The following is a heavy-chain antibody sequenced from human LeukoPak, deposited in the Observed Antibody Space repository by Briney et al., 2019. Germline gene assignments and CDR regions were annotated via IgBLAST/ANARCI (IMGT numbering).Heavy chain of an antibody. Sequence: PRGSLRLSCVASGFTFSSYAMSWVRQAPGEGLEWVSGISGSGGSTYYADSVKGRFTISRDNSKNTLYLQMNSLRAEDTAVYYCARDRRDSGSSSWQGDAFDIWGQGTMVTVSS. CDR3: ARDRRDSGSSSWQGDAFDI. CDR1: GFTFSSYA. V-gene: IGHV3-23*01. J-gene: IGHJ3*02. CDR2: ISGSGGST. D-gene: IGHD6-13*01.